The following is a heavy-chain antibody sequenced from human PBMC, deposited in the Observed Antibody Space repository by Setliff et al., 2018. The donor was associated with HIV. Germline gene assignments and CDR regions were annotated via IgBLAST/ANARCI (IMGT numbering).Heavy chain of an antibody. D-gene: IGHD6-19*01. V-gene: IGHV4-4*09. J-gene: IGHJ4*02. CDR2: IYTSGCV. Sequence: PSETLSLTCTVSGGSISSYYWSWIRQPPGKGLEWIGYIYTSGCVNYNPSLNSRVTISVDTPKNQFSLKVNSVTAADTAVYYCARSPRIGVAGEFEYWGQGTLVTVSS. CDR1: GGSISSYY. CDR3: ARSPRIGVAGEFEY.